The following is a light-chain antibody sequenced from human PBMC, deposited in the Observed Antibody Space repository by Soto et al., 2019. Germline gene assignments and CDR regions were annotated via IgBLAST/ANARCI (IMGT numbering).Light chain of an antibody. Sequence: QSALTQPPSASGSPGQSVTISCTGSSSDVGNYNYVSWYQQHPGKAPKLMIYEVFRRPSGVPDRFSGSKSGNTASLTVSGLQAEDEADYSCSSHAGDKSVFGTGTNVTVL. CDR1: SSDVGNYNY. J-gene: IGLJ1*01. V-gene: IGLV2-8*01. CDR3: SSHAGDKSV. CDR2: EVF.